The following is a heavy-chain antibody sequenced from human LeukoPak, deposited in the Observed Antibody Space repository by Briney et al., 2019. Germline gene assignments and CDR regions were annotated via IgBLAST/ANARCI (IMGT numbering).Heavy chain of an antibody. CDR3: AREGGLYGGNGEYYYYGMDV. J-gene: IGHJ6*02. D-gene: IGHD4-23*01. CDR1: GFTFSSYS. V-gene: IGHV3-48*04. CDR2: ISSSSSTI. Sequence: GGSLRLSCAVSGFTFSSYSMNWVRQAPGKGLEWVSYISSSSSTIYYADSVKGRFTISRDNAKNSRYLQMNSLRAEDTAVYSCAREGGLYGGNGEYYYYGMDVWGQGTTVTVSS.